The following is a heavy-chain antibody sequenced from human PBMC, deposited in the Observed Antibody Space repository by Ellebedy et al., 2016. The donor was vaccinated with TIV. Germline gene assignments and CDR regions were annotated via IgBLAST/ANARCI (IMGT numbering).Heavy chain of an antibody. CDR1: GYNFNTSG. Sequence: ASVKVSXXASGYNFNTSGITWVRQAPGQGLEWVGWISPYNGHTNYAQKMEGRVTMTTETSTTTAFLELRGVTSDDTAVYFCARDGAVMVRGVILPLGLDVWGQGTAITVSS. CDR2: ISPYNGHT. J-gene: IGHJ6*02. V-gene: IGHV1-18*01. CDR3: ARDGAVMVRGVILPLGLDV. D-gene: IGHD3-10*01.